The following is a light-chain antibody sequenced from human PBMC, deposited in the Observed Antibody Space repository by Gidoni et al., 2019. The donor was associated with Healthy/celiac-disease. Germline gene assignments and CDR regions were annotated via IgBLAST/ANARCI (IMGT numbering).Light chain of an antibody. J-gene: IGKJ4*01. Sequence: DIVLTQSPGTLSVSPGERATLSCRASQSVSSSYVAWYQQKPGQAPRLLIYGASSRATGIPDRFSGSGSGTDFTLTISRLEPEDFAVYYCQQYGSSPTFGGGTKVEIK. CDR3: QQYGSSPT. CDR1: QSVSSSY. CDR2: GAS. V-gene: IGKV3-20*01.